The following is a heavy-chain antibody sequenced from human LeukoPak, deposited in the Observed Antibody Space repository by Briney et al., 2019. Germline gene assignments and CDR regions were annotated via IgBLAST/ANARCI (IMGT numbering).Heavy chain of an antibody. CDR2: IGSSGDSST. J-gene: IGHJ5*02. CDR3: VRDIGDCDSDTCRTWFDP. V-gene: IGHV3-48*03. CDR1: GFNFNDYD. Sequence: GGSLRLSCEASGFNFNDYDLEWVRQPPGKGLEWLSSIGSSGDSSTYYADSVRGRFTISRDNAKNTVYLHLNSLRAEDTAVYYCVRDIGDCDSDTCRTWFDPWGQGTLVTVSS. D-gene: IGHD2-21*02.